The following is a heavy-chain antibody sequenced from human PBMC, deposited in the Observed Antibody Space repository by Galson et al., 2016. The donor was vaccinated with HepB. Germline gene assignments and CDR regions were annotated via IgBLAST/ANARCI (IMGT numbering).Heavy chain of an antibody. CDR3: ARYKVGVNSLDC. D-gene: IGHD1-14*01. V-gene: IGHV3-23*01. CDR1: GFTINNNH. J-gene: IGHJ4*02. CDR2: ISLSGDST. Sequence: SLRLSCAASGFTINNNHMSWVRQAPGKGLEWVSGISLSGDSTDYAESVTGRFTISRDNSKSVLYLQMNSLRAGDTAHYFCARYKVGVNSLDCWGQGTLVTVSS.